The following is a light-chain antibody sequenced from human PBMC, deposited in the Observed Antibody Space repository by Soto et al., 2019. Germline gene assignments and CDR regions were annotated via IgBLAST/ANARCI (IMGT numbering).Light chain of an antibody. CDR1: QSISIY. CDR2: AVS. V-gene: IGKV1-39*01. J-gene: IGKJ1*01. Sequence: DIQMTQSPSSLSASLGARVTITCRASQSISIYLNWYQQIPGKAPKLLIYAVSNLQSGVPSRFSGSGSGTEFSLTISSLQPDDVATYYCQQSYATPRTFGQGTKVEIK. CDR3: QQSYATPRT.